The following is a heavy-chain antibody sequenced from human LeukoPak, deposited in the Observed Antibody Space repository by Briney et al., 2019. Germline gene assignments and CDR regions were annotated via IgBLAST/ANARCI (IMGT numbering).Heavy chain of an antibody. V-gene: IGHV1-69*05. D-gene: IGHD2-15*01. CDR3: AREVVVVVAATQGAFDI. J-gene: IGHJ3*02. CDR2: IIPIFGTA. CDR1: GGTFSSCA. Sequence: SVKVSCKASGGTFSSCAISWVRQAPGQGLERMGRIIPIFGTANYAQKFQGRVTITTDESTSTAYMELSSLRSEDTAVYYCAREVVVVVAATQGAFDIWGQGTMVTVSS.